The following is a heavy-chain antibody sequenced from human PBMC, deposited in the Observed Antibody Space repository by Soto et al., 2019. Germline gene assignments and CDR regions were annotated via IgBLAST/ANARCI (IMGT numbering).Heavy chain of an antibody. CDR1: GGSISSGGYY. V-gene: IGHV4-31*03. CDR2: IYYSGST. Sequence: QVQLQESGPGLVKPSQTLSLTCTVSGGSISSGGYYWSWIRQHPGKGLEWIGYIYYSGSTYYNPSLKSRVTISVDTSKNQFSLKLSSVTAADTAVYYCARDSGVEAVAGTSTSNYYYGMDVWGQGTTVTVSS. J-gene: IGHJ6*02. CDR3: ARDSGVEAVAGTSTSNYYYGMDV. D-gene: IGHD6-19*01.